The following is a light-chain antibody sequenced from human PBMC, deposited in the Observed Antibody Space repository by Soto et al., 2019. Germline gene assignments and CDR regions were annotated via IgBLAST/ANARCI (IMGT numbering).Light chain of an antibody. Sequence: DIQMTQSPSSLSASVGDRVTITCRASQSISSYLNWYQQKPGKAHKLLIYAASSLQSGVPSRFSGSGSGTDFTLTISSLPPEDFATYYCQQSYSTPYTFGQGTKLEIK. CDR2: AAS. V-gene: IGKV1-39*01. J-gene: IGKJ2*01. CDR1: QSISSY. CDR3: QQSYSTPYT.